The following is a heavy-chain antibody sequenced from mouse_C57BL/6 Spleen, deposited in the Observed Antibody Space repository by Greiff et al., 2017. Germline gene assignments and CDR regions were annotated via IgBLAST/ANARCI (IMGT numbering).Heavy chain of an antibody. CDR3: ARGRYYYGSSYYWYFDV. D-gene: IGHD1-1*01. J-gene: IGHJ1*03. CDR1: GYTFTTYP. V-gene: IGHV1-47*01. Sequence: VQLVESGAELVKPGASVKMSCKASGYTFTTYPIEWMKQNHGKSLEWIGNFHPYNDDTKYNEKFKGKATLTVEKSSSTVYLELSRLTSDDSAVYYCARGRYYYGSSYYWYFDVWGTGTTVTVSS. CDR2: FHPYNDDT.